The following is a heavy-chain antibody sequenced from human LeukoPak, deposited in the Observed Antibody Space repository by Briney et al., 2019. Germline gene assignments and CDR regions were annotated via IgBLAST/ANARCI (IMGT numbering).Heavy chain of an antibody. CDR3: AIKWDLYWFDP. V-gene: IGHV5-51*01. D-gene: IGHD1-26*01. J-gene: IGHJ5*02. Sequence: GESLKISCKGSGYSFSSYWIGWVRQMPGKGLEWMGIIYPGDSDTRYSPAFQGQVTISADKSISTAYLQWSSLKASDTAMYYCAIKWDLYWFDPWGQGTLVTLSS. CDR1: GYSFSSYW. CDR2: IYPGDSDT.